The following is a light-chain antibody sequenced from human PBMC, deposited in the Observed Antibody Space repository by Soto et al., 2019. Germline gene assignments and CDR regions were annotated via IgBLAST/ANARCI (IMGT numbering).Light chain of an antibody. CDR2: EVT. CDR1: SSDVGDYNH. V-gene: IGLV2-18*01. CDR3: AAWDDSLNGYV. Sequence: QSVLTQPPSVSGSPGQSVTISCTGTSSDVGDYNHVSWYQQSPGTVPKLLIYEVTSRPSGVPDRFSGSKSGDTASLTISGLQAEGEADYYCAAWDDSLNGYVFGAGTKVTVL. J-gene: IGLJ1*01.